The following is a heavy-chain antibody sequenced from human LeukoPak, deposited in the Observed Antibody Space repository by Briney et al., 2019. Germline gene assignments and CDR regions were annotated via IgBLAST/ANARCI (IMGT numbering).Heavy chain of an antibody. CDR1: GFTFGSYA. CDR2: ISGSGGST. D-gene: IGHD6-13*01. CDR3: ARAYSSSWYGGYWFDP. Sequence: PGGSLRLSCAASGFTFGSYAMSWVRQAPGKGLEWVSVISGSGGSTYYADSVKGRFTISRDNSKNTLYPQMNSLRAEDTAVYYCARAYSSSWYGGYWFDPWGQGTLVTVSS. V-gene: IGHV3-23*01. J-gene: IGHJ5*02.